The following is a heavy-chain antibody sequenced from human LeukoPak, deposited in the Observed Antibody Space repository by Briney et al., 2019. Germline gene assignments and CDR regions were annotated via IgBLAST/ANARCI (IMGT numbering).Heavy chain of an antibody. Sequence: PSETLSLTCAVYGGSFSGYYWSRIRQPPGKGLEWIGEINHSGSTNYNPSLKSRVTISVDTSKNQFSLKLSSVTAADTAVYYCARWAGVYCSSTSCYGSSYYYYYGMDVWGQGTTVTVSS. CDR3: ARWAGVYCSSTSCYGSSYYYYYGMDV. J-gene: IGHJ6*02. V-gene: IGHV4-34*01. CDR1: GGSFSGYY. CDR2: INHSGST. D-gene: IGHD2-2*01.